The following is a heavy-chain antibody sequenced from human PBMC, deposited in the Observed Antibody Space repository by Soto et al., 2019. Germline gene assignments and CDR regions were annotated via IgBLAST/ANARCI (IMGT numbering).Heavy chain of an antibody. V-gene: IGHV3-21*01. D-gene: IGHD3-3*01. Sequence: GGSLRLSCAASGFTFSSYSMNWVRQAPGKGLEWVSSISSSSSYIYYADSVKGRFTISRDNAKNSLYLQMNSLRAEDTAVYYCASTRMADYDFWSGYVSYGMDVWGQGTTVTVSS. CDR3: ASTRMADYDFWSGYVSYGMDV. CDR2: ISSSSSYI. J-gene: IGHJ6*02. CDR1: GFTFSSYS.